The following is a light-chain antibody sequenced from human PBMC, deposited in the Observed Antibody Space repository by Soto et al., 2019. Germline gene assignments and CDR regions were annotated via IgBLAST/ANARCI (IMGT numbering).Light chain of an antibody. CDR3: QQYNSYST. CDR2: DAS. Sequence: DIQMTQSPSTLSASVGDRVTITCRASQSISSWLAWYQQKPGKAPKLLIYDASILESGFPSRFSGSGSGTEFTLTFSSLQPDDFAAYYCQQYNSYSTFGQGTKVDIK. CDR1: QSISSW. V-gene: IGKV1-5*01. J-gene: IGKJ1*01.